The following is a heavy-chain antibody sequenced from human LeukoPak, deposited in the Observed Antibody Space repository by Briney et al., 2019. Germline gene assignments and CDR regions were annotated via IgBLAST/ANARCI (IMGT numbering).Heavy chain of an antibody. CDR2: IYYSGST. Sequence: PSETLSLTCAVYGGSFSGYYWSWIRQPPGKGLEWIGYIYYSGSTNHNPSLKSRVTISVDTSKNQFSLKLSSVTAADTAVYYCARDPTLGYSGYDPSGYFDYWGQGTLVTVSS. CDR3: ARDPTLGYSGYDPSGYFDY. J-gene: IGHJ4*02. D-gene: IGHD5-12*01. CDR1: GGSFSGYY. V-gene: IGHV4-59*01.